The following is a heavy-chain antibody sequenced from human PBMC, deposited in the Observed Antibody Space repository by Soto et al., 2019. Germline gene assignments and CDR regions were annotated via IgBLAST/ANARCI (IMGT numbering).Heavy chain of an antibody. D-gene: IGHD6-25*01. CDR3: AQQVAAPTVHFDD. Sequence: GGSLRLSFAASGFTFSNYAMSWVRQAPGRGLEWVCTISGNSGSTYYADSVKGRFTISRDNSKNTLYLQMNSLRAEDTAVYYCAQQVAAPTVHFDDVAQGTLVPVSS. CDR2: ISGNSGST. CDR1: GFTFSNYA. V-gene: IGHV3-23*01. J-gene: IGHJ4*02.